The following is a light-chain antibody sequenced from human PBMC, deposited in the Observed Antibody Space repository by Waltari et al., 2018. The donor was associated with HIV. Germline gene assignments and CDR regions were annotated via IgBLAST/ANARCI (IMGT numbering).Light chain of an antibody. CDR3: QVWASNSAYVV. V-gene: IGLV3-21*02. CDR2: DDT. CDR1: KIGYRS. J-gene: IGLJ2*01. Sequence: YELPQPPSVSVAPGQTATTPCGGDKIGYRSVHWYQQKAGQAPVLVFYDDTDRPSGIPERFSGSKSGNTATLTISRVEAGDEADYYCQVWASNSAYVVFGGRTKLTVL.